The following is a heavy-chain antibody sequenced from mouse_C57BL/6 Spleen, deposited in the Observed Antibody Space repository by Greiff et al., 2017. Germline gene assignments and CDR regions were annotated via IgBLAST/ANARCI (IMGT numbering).Heavy chain of an antibody. Sequence: EVKVVESGGGLVKPGGSLKLSCAASGFTFSSYTMSWVRQTPEKRLEWVATISGGGGNTYYPDSVKGRFTISRDNAKNTLYLQMSSLRSEDTALYDCARRGYDYDGGVFDYWGQGTTLTVSS. V-gene: IGHV5-9*01. D-gene: IGHD2-4*01. CDR2: ISGGGGNT. CDR1: GFTFSSYT. CDR3: ARRGYDYDGGVFDY. J-gene: IGHJ2*01.